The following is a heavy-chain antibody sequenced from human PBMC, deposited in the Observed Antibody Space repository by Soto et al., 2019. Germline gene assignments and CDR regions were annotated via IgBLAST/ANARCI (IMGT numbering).Heavy chain of an antibody. CDR3: ARYQLYGSGSSPPGPFDY. Sequence: QVQLVQAGAEVKKPGSSVKVSCKASGGTFSSYAISWVRQAPGQGLEWMGGIIPIFGTANYAQKFQGRVTITADESTSTAYMELSSLRSEDTAVYYCARYQLYGSGSSPPGPFDYWGQGTLVTVSS. CDR2: IIPIFGTA. D-gene: IGHD3-10*01. CDR1: GGTFSSYA. V-gene: IGHV1-69*01. J-gene: IGHJ4*02.